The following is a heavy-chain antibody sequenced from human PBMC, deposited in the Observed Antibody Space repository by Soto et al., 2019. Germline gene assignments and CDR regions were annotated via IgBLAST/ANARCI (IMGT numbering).Heavy chain of an antibody. Sequence: PGGSLRLSCAASGFTFSSYGIHWVRQAPGKGLEWVAVISYDGSNKYYADSVKGRFTISRDNSKNTLYLQMNSLRAEDTAVYYCAKSAPTSGYGMDVWGQGTTVTVSS. CDR2: ISYDGSNK. V-gene: IGHV3-30*18. CDR3: AKSAPTSGYGMDV. CDR1: GFTFSSYG. J-gene: IGHJ6*02.